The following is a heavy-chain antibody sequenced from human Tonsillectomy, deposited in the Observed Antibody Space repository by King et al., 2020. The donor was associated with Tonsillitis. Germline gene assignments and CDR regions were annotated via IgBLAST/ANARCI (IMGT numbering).Heavy chain of an antibody. V-gene: IGHV4-39*01. J-gene: IGHJ3*02. CDR3: ARRATGIVVVPATRDAFDI. D-gene: IGHD2-2*01. CDR1: GGSISSSSYF. Sequence: QLQESGPGLVKPSETLSLTCKVSGGSISSSSYFWDWIRQPPGKGLEWIGSIYYSGSTYYNPSLKSRVTISVDTYKNQFSLKLSSVTAADTAVYYCARRATGIVVVPATRDAFDIWGQGTMVTVSS. CDR2: IYYSGST.